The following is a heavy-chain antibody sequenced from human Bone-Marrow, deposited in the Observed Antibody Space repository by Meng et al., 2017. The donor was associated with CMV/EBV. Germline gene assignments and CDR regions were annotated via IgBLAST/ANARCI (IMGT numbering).Heavy chain of an antibody. CDR3: ARLIGYCSSTSCYHYYGMDV. CDR2: ISSSGSTI. D-gene: IGHD2-2*01. Sequence: GGSLRLSCAASGFTFSDYYMSWIRQAPGKGLEWVSYISSSGSTIYYADSVKGRFTISRDNAKNSLYLQMNSLRAEDTAVYYCARLIGYCSSTSCYHYYGMDVWGPGNTVNVSS. CDR1: GFTFSDYY. J-gene: IGHJ6*02. V-gene: IGHV3-11*04.